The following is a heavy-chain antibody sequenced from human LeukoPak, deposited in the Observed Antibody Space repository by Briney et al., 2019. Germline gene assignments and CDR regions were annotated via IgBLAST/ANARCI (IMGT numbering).Heavy chain of an antibody. CDR1: GFTFSNYA. CDR3: AKDSDIYVRDYWYYYMDV. D-gene: IGHD3-10*02. J-gene: IGHJ6*03. Sequence: GGSLRLSCVGSGFTFSNYAMNWVRQAPGRGLEWVSIITAGADSIHYADSVKGRFTISRDNSKNTVFLQMNSLRAEDTAIYYCAKDSDIYVRDYWYYYMDVWGKGTTVTVSS. CDR2: ITAGADSI. V-gene: IGHV3-23*01.